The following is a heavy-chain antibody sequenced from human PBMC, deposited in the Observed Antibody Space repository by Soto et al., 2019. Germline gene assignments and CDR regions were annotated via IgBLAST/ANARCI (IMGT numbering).Heavy chain of an antibody. CDR3: AREGTYCSGGSCYPHFDY. CDR1: GFTFSSYG. Sequence: QVQLVESGGGVVQPGRSLRLSCAASGFTFSSYGMHWVRQAPGKGLEWVAVIWYDGSNKYYADSVKGRFTISRDNAKITLYLQMNSLRAEDTAVYYCAREGTYCSGGSCYPHFDYWGQGTLVTVSS. J-gene: IGHJ4*02. CDR2: IWYDGSNK. D-gene: IGHD2-15*01. V-gene: IGHV3-33*01.